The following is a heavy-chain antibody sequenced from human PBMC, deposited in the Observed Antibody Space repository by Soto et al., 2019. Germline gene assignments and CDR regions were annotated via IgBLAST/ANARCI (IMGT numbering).Heavy chain of an antibody. Sequence: GGSLRLSCAASGFTFSNAWMNWVRQAPGKGLEWVGRIKSKTDGGTTDYAAPVKGRFTISRDDSKNTLYLQMNSLKTEDTAVYYCTTDPSIVVVPAAMIVGYNYYGMDVWGQGTTVTVSS. D-gene: IGHD2-2*01. V-gene: IGHV3-15*07. J-gene: IGHJ6*02. CDR3: TTDPSIVVVPAAMIVGYNYYGMDV. CDR1: GFTFSNAW. CDR2: IKSKTDGGTT.